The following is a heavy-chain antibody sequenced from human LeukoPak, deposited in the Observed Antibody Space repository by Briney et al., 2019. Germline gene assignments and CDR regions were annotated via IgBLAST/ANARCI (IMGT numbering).Heavy chain of an antibody. D-gene: IGHD3-3*01. J-gene: IGHJ6*03. CDR3: ARGGYDFWSGYSRYYYYYMDV. CDR1: GGTFSSYA. V-gene: IGHV1-69*05. Sequence: ASVKVSCKASGGTFSSYAISWVRQAPGQGLEWLGGIIPIFGTANDAQKFQGRVTITTDESTSAAYMELSSLRSEDTAVYYCARGGYDFWSGYSRYYYYYMDVWGKGTTVTVSS. CDR2: IIPIFGTA.